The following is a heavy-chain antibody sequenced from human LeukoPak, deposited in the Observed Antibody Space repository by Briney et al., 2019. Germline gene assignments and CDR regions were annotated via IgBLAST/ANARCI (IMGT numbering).Heavy chain of an antibody. CDR3: AKDQYYGSGSYTFDP. CDR2: IWYDGSNK. Sequence: GGSLRLSCAASGFTFSSYGMHWVRQAPGKGLEWVAVIWYDGSNKYYADSVKGRFTISRDNSKNTLYLQMNSLRAEDTAVYYCAKDQYYGSGSYTFDPWGQGTLVTVSS. CDR1: GFTFSSYG. V-gene: IGHV3-30*02. D-gene: IGHD3-10*01. J-gene: IGHJ5*02.